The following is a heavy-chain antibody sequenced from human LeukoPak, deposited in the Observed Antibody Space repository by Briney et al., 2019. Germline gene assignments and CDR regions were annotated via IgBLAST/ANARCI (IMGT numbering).Heavy chain of an antibody. Sequence: GGSLRLSCAASGFTFSSYAMSWVRQAPGKGLEWVSTISGSGGSTYYADSVKGRFTISRDNSKNTLYLQMKSLRAEDTAVYYCAKGPIANGYYFEYWGQGSLVTVSS. CDR2: ISGSGGST. CDR3: AKGPIANGYYFEY. CDR1: GFTFSSYA. V-gene: IGHV3-23*01. J-gene: IGHJ4*02. D-gene: IGHD6-13*01.